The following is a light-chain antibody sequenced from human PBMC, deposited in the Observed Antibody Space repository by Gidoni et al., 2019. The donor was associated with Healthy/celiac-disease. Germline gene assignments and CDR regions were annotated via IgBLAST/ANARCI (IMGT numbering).Light chain of an antibody. CDR3: QQRSNWPPIT. J-gene: IGKJ5*01. CDR2: AAS. CDR1: QSVSSY. V-gene: IGKV3-11*01. Sequence: EIVLTQSPATLSLSPAERATLACRASQSVSSYFAWYQQNPGQAPMLLIYAASTRSTGIPASFIGSGSGTDFTLTLRSLQPDDFSVYFCQQRSNWPPITFGQGTRLEIK.